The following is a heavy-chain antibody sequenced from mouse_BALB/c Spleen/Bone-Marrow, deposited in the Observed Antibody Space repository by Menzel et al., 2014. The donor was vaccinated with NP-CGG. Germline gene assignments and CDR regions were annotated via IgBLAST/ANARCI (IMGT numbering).Heavy chain of an antibody. CDR3: ARDHFYSGNYEFVY. J-gene: IGHJ3*01. CDR1: GYTFTSYW. Sequence: VQLQQSGAELVKPGAPVKLSCKASGYTFTSYWMNWIKQRPGRGLEWIGRIDPSDSETHYNQKFKDKATLIVDKSSSTAYIQLSSLTSEDSAVYYCARDHFYSGNYEFVYWGQGTLVTVSA. CDR2: IDPSDSET. V-gene: IGHV1-69*02. D-gene: IGHD2-1*01.